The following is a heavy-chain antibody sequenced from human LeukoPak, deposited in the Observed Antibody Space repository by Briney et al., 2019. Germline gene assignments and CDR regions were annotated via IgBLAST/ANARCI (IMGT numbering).Heavy chain of an antibody. CDR1: GGSISGGTYY. J-gene: IGHJ4*02. Sequence: SETLSLTCTVSGGSISGGTYYWGWFRQPPGTGLEWIGAIYYSGSTYYNPSLKSRVTISVDTSKNQFSLKLTSMIAADTAVYFCARPSTSFLYFDYWGQGTLVTVSS. D-gene: IGHD2/OR15-2a*01. V-gene: IGHV4-39*01. CDR2: IYYSGST. CDR3: ARPSTSFLYFDY.